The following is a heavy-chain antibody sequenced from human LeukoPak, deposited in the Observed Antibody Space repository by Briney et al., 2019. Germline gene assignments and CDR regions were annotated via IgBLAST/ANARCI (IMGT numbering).Heavy chain of an antibody. D-gene: IGHD6-6*01. J-gene: IGHJ4*02. CDR3: AKLQYSRPGSY. Sequence: PGGSLRLSGAASGFTFSSYAMSWVRQAPGKGLEWVSAISGSGGSTYYADSVKGRFTIPRDNSKNTLYLQMNSLRAEDTAVYYCAKLQYSRPGSYWGQGTLVTVSS. CDR2: ISGSGGST. CDR1: GFTFSSYA. V-gene: IGHV3-23*01.